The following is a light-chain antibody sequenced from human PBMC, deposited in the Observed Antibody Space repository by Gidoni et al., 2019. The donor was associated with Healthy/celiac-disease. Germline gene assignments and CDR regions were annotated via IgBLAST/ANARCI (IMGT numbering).Light chain of an antibody. CDR3: QQSYSTTRT. J-gene: IGKJ1*01. Sequence: DIQMTQSPSSLSASVGDRVTITCRASQSISSYLNWYQQKPGKAPKLLIYAASSLQSGVPSRLSDSGSGTDFTLTISSLQPEDFATYYCQQSYSTTRTFGQGTKVEIK. V-gene: IGKV1-39*01. CDR1: QSISSY. CDR2: AAS.